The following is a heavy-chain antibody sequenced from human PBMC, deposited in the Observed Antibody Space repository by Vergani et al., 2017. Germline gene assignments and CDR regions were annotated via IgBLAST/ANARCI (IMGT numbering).Heavy chain of an antibody. Sequence: VQLLQSGGGVIQPGGSVRLSCAASGFSFGNYAMHWVRQAPGKGLEWVGVISYDRTEKKYADSVNGRFTISRDNSNKMMSLQMNSLRVEDTAVYYCARGGKGIIMVVPSTHLWGQGTQVSDS. D-gene: IGHD2-15*01. CDR1: GFSFGNYA. J-gene: IGHJ4*02. CDR3: ARGGKGIIMVVPSTHL. V-gene: IGHV3-30-3*01. CDR2: ISYDRTEK.